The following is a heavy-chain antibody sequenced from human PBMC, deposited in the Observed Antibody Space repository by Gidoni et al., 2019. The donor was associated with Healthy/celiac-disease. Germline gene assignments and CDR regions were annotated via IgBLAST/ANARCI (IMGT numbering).Heavy chain of an antibody. Sequence: QVQLVQSGAEVKKPGSSVKVSCKASGRPFSSYAISWVRQAPGQGLEWTGGIIPIFGTANYAQKFQGRVTITADESTSTAYMELSSLRSEDTAVYYCARDSPPVDTAMVNYYGMDVWGQGTTVTVSS. CDR1: GRPFSSYA. D-gene: IGHD5-18*01. CDR2: IIPIFGTA. J-gene: IGHJ6*02. CDR3: ARDSPPVDTAMVNYYGMDV. V-gene: IGHV1-69*01.